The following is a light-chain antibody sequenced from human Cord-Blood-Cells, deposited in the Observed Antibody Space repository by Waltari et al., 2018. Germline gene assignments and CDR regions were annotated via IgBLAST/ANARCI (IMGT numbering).Light chain of an antibody. CDR2: LNSDGSH. CDR3: QTWGTGIVV. J-gene: IGLJ2*01. CDR1: SGHSSHA. Sequence: QLVLTQSPSASASLGASVKLTCTLSSGHSSHAIPWHQQQPEKGPRYLMKLNSDGSHSKGDGIPDRFSGSSSGAERYLTISSLQSEDEADYYCQTWGTGIVVFGGGTKLTVL. V-gene: IGLV4-69*01.